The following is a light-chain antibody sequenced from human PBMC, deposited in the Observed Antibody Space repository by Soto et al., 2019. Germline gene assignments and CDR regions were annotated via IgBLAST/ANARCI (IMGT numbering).Light chain of an antibody. Sequence: EIVLTQSPGTVSLSQGERATLSCGASQSVTSNYLAWYQQKPGQAPRLLIFGASIRVTGIPDRFIGSGSGTHFTLTISRLEPEDFAVYYCQHYVTSLTTFGQGTKVDI. CDR3: QHYVTSLTT. CDR1: QSVTSNY. J-gene: IGKJ1*01. CDR2: GAS. V-gene: IGKV3-20*01.